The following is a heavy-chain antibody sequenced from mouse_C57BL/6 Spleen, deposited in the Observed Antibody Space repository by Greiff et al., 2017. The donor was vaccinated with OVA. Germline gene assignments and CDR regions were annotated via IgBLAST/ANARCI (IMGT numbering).Heavy chain of an antibody. V-gene: IGHV1-82*01. CDR3: ARWDYDYGSSYGY. J-gene: IGHJ2*01. CDR2: IYPGDGDT. Sequence: QVQLQQSGPELVKPGASVKISCKASGYAFSSSWMNWVKQRPGKGLEWIGRIYPGDGDTNYNGKFKGKATLTADKSSSTAYMELHSLTSEDSAVYFCARWDYDYGSSYGYWGQGTTLTVSS. D-gene: IGHD1-1*01. CDR1: GYAFSSSW.